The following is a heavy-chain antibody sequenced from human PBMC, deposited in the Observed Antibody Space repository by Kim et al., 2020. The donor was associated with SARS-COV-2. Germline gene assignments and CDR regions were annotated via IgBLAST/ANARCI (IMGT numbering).Heavy chain of an antibody. D-gene: IGHD3-16*01. CDR3: ARCRDMITFGGVIAGMDV. CDR2: INPSGGST. V-gene: IGHV1-46*01. Sequence: ASVKVSCKASGYTFTSYYMHWVRQAPGQGLEWMGIINPSGGSTSYAQKFQGRVTMTRDTSTSTDYMELSSLRSEDTAVYYCARCRDMITFGGVIAGMDVWGQGTTVTVSS. J-gene: IGHJ6*02. CDR1: GYTFTSYY.